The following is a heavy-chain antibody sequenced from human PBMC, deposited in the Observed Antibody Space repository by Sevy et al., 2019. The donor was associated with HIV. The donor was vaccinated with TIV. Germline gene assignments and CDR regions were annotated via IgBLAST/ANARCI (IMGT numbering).Heavy chain of an antibody. D-gene: IGHD4-17*01. CDR2: IYYSGST. J-gene: IGHJ4*02. Sequence: SETLSLTCTVSGGSISSSSYYWGWIRQSPGKGLEWIGSIYYSGSTYYNPSLKSRVTISVDTSKNQFSLKLSSVTAADTAVYYCARLSTVTAAVDYWGQGTLVTVSS. CDR3: ARLSTVTAAVDY. V-gene: IGHV4-39*01. CDR1: GGSISSSSYY.